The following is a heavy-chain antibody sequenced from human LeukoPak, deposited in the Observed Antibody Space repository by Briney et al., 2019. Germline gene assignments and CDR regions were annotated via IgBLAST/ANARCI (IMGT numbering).Heavy chain of an antibody. D-gene: IGHD3-10*01. CDR3: VKSSGTNDYGMDA. J-gene: IGHJ6*02. CDR2: ITNDGSRQ. CDR1: GFTFNRCG. V-gene: IGHV3-30*18. Sequence: GGSLRLSCAASGFTFNRCGMHWVRQAPGKGLEWVAVITNDGSRQYYTDSVKGRFTISRDNSENTLSLQMNRLRDEDTAVYYCVKSSGTNDYGMDAWGQGTTVTVPS.